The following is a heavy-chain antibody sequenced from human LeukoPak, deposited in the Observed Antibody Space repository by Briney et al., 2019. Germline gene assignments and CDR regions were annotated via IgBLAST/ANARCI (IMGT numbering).Heavy chain of an antibody. CDR3: ARGQIQLWPDY. J-gene: IGHJ4*02. CDR2: MSPNSGDT. Sequence: ASVKVSCKASGYTFTSYDFNWVRQATGQRPEWMGWMSPNSGDTGYAQKFQDRVTMTRNTSISTAYMELSSLRSEDTAVYYCARGQIQLWPDYWGQGTLVTVSS. V-gene: IGHV1-8*01. CDR1: GYTFTSYD. D-gene: IGHD5-18*01.